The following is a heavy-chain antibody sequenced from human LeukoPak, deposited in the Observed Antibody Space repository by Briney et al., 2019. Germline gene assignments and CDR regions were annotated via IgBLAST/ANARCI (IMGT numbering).Heavy chain of an antibody. Sequence: GGSLRLSCAASGFTFSSYGMHWVRQAPGKWLEWVALIRYDGSNKYYADSVKGRFTISRDNSKNTLYLQMNSLRAEDTAVYYCAKDYYDSSRQTAYYFDYWGQGTLVTVSS. D-gene: IGHD3-22*01. CDR2: IRYDGSNK. J-gene: IGHJ4*02. CDR1: GFTFSSYG. CDR3: AKDYYDSSRQTAYYFDY. V-gene: IGHV3-30*02.